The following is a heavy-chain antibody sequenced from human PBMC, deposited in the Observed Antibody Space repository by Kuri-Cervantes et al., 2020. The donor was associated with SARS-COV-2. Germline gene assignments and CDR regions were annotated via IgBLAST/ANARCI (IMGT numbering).Heavy chain of an antibody. CDR1: GYSFTSYW. J-gene: IGHJ3*02. CDR3: ATLGDYYDSSGYQWGAFGI. CDR2: IYPADSDT. V-gene: IGHV5-51*01. D-gene: IGHD3-22*01. Sequence: KVSCKGSGYSFTSYWIGWVRQMPGKGLEWMGIIYPADSDTRYSPSLQGQVTISADKSISTAYLQWSSLKASDTAMYYCATLGDYYDSSGYQWGAFGIWGQGTMVTVSS.